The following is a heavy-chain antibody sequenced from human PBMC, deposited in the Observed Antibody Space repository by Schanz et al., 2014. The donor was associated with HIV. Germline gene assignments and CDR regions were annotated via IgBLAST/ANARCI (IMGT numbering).Heavy chain of an antibody. CDR3: ANSGYCTSGICYTRGDGMDV. Sequence: EVQLLESGGSLIQPGGSLTLSCAASGFTFANQAMSWVRQAPGKGLEWVASVGSSVGFTVYADSVQGRFTISRDNSKNTLFLQMNSLRAEDTAVYYCANSGYCTSGICYTRGDGMDVWGQGTTVTVSS. D-gene: IGHD2-8*01. J-gene: IGHJ6*02. CDR1: GFTFANQA. V-gene: IGHV3-23*01. CDR2: VGSSVGFT.